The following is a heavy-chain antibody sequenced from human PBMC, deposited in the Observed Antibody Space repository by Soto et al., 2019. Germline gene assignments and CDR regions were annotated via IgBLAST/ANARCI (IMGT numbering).Heavy chain of an antibody. V-gene: IGHV3-9*01. J-gene: IGHJ6*02. CDR3: AKESSPHGLLSDYYYYGMDV. CDR1: GFTFDDYA. CDR2: ISWNSGSI. D-gene: IGHD2-2*01. Sequence: GGSLRLSCAASGFTFDDYAMHWVRQAPGKGLEWVSGISWNSGSIGYADSVKGRFTISRDNAKNSLYLQMNSLRAEDTALYYCAKESSPHGLLSDYYYYGMDVWGQGTTVTVSS.